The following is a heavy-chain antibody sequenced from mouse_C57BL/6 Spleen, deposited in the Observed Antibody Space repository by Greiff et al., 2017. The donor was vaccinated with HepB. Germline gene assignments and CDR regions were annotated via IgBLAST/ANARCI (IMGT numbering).Heavy chain of an antibody. CDR3: ARQSSSQSYFDY. CDR1: GFTFSSYG. J-gene: IGHJ2*01. Sequence: EVQGVESGGDLVKPGGSLKLSCAASGFTFSSYGMSWVRQTPDKRLEWVATISSGGSYTYYPDSVKGRFTISRDNAKNTLYLQMSSLKSEDTAMYYCARQSSSQSYFDYWGQGTTLTVSS. CDR2: ISSGGSYT. D-gene: IGHD1-1*01. V-gene: IGHV5-6*01.